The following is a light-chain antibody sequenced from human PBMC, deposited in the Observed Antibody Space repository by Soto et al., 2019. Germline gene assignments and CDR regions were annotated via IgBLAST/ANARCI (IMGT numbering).Light chain of an antibody. CDR3: SSYTSSSTPYV. CDR2: DVS. V-gene: IGLV2-14*01. Sequence: QSALTQPASVSGSPGQSITISCTGTSSDFGGYNYVSWYQQHPGKAPKLMIYDVSNRPSGVSNRFSGSKSGNTASLTIFGLQAEDEADYYCSSYTSSSTPYVFGTGTKVTVL. J-gene: IGLJ1*01. CDR1: SSDFGGYNY.